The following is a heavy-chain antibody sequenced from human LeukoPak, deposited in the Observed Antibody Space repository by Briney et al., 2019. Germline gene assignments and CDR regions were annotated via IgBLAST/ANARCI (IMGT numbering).Heavy chain of an antibody. D-gene: IGHD6-19*01. J-gene: IGHJ4*02. V-gene: IGHV3-23*01. CDR1: GLILRGHA. Sequence: GGSLTLSCAASGLILRGHAMSRVRQAPGKGLEWVSGIGDSGEIERYADSVKGRFTISRDNFRNTVYLEMRSLRPEDTAVYYCAKGYSSGWTPFDYWGQGTQVTVSS. CDR3: AKGYSSGWTPFDY. CDR2: IGDSGEIE.